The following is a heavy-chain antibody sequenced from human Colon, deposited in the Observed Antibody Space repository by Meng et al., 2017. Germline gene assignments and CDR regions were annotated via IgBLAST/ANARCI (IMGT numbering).Heavy chain of an antibody. CDR1: GASIGSGNHY. J-gene: IGHJ5*02. CDR2: FYFSGNT. Sequence: HGQLQRSGPGLVRPSQTLSLTCTVSGASIGSGNHYWSWSRQHPGKGLEWIGYFYFSGNTYYNPSLKSRVTISVDTSKNQFSLNLRSVTAADTAVYYCARYYYDSSGVTYFDPWGQGTLVTVSS. D-gene: IGHD3-22*01. V-gene: IGHV4-31*03. CDR3: ARYYYDSSGVTYFDP.